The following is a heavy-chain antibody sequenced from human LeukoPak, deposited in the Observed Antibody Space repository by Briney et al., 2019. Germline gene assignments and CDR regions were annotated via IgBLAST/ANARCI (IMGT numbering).Heavy chain of an antibody. Sequence: GESLKISCNGSGYXFTSYWICWVRQMPGKGLEWMGIIYPADSDTRYSPSFQGQVTISADKSISTAYLQWSSLKASDTAMYYCARRGNSVWYFDYWGQGTLVTVSS. CDR3: ARRGNSVWYFDY. CDR2: IYPADSDT. D-gene: IGHD6-19*01. CDR1: GYXFTSYW. J-gene: IGHJ4*02. V-gene: IGHV5-51*01.